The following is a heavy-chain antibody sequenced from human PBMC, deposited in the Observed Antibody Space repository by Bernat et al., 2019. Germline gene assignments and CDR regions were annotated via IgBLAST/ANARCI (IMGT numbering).Heavy chain of an antibody. J-gene: IGHJ4*02. V-gene: IGHV4-4*09. CDR1: GASIGDHF. D-gene: IGHD3-16*01. Sequence: QVQLQESGPGLVKPSETLSLTCTVSGASIGDHFWTWIRQPPGKGLEWIGEVSNTGNTKYSPSLKSRATISVDKSKNQLSLRLSSVTAADTAVYFCAKSSIAYTWGPEWGQGTLITVSS. CDR2: VSNTGNT. CDR3: AKSSIAYTWGPE.